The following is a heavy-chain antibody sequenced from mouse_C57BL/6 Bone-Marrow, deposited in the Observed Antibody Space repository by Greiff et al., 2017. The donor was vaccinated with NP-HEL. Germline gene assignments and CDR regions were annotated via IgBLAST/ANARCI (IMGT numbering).Heavy chain of an antibody. D-gene: IGHD1-1*01. Sequence: VQLQQPGAELVMPGASVKLSCKASGYTFTSYWMHWVKQRPGQGLEWIGEIDPSDSYTNYNQKFKGKSTLTVDKSSSAAYMQLSSLTSEDSAVYYCARETVVAYYFDYWGQGTTLTVSS. V-gene: IGHV1-69*01. CDR2: IDPSDSYT. CDR1: GYTFTSYW. J-gene: IGHJ2*01. CDR3: ARETVVAYYFDY.